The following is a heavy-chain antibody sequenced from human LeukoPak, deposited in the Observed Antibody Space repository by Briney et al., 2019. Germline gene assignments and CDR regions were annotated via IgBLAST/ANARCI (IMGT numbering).Heavy chain of an antibody. Sequence: PGGSLRLSCAASGYTFSSYGIHWVRQAPGKGLEWVAFIRYDGSNIYYADSVKGRFTISRDNSKNTLYLQMNSLRAEDTAVYYCAKDVGYQLLYGGGGFDYWGQGTLVTVSS. J-gene: IGHJ4*02. CDR1: GYTFSSYG. V-gene: IGHV3-30*02. CDR3: AKDVGYQLLYGGGGFDY. CDR2: IRYDGSNI. D-gene: IGHD2-2*02.